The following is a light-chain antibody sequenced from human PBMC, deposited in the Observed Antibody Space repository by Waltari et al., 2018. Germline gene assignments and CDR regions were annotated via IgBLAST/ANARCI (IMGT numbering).Light chain of an antibody. V-gene: IGKV1-5*03. CDR2: KAS. CDR1: QSIVVW. J-gene: IGKJ1*01. CDR3: LQYNSYPWT. Sequence: DIQVTQSPSTLSASVGDRVTITCRASQSIVVWLAWYQQKPGKAPRLLIYKASYLESGVPSRFSGSASGTAFTLTISSLQADDFATYYCLQYNSYPWTFGHGTTVEIK.